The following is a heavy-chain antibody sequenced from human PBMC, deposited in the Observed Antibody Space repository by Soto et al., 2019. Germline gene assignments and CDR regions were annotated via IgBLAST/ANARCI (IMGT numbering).Heavy chain of an antibody. V-gene: IGHV1-3*01. CDR2: INAGNGNT. Sequence: ASVKVSCKASGYTFTSYAMHWVRQAPGQRLEWMGWINAGNGNTKYSQKFQGRVTITRDTSASTAYMELSSLRSEDTAVYYCARIGSRGSWFDPWGQGTLVTVSS. CDR1: GYTFTSYA. J-gene: IGHJ5*02. CDR3: ARIGSRGSWFDP.